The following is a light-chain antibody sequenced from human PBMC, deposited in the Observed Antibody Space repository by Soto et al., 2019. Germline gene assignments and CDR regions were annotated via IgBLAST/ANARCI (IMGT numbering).Light chain of an antibody. CDR1: QRVSSSY. V-gene: IGKV3-20*01. CDR2: GAS. CDR3: QQYGSSPPTWR. J-gene: IGKJ1*01. Sequence: IGLTKSPRTLSLSPGESATRSCRTSQRVSSSYLAWYQQKPGQAPRLLIYGASSRATGIPDRFSGSGSGTDFTLTISRLEPEDFAGYYCQQYGSSPPTWRSGEGTKVDI.